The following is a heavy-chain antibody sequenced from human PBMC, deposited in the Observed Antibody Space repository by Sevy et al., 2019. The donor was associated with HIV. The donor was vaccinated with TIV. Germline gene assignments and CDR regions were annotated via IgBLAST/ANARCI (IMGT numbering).Heavy chain of an antibody. CDR1: GFPFNDYA. CDR3: AKDLHRGCASINCYSYYFYFYGLDV. J-gene: IGHJ6*02. CDR2: ISWNRGSI. D-gene: IGHD2-2*01. V-gene: IGHV3-9*01. Sequence: GGSLRLSCAASGFPFNDYAMHWVRQAPGKGLEWVSGISWNRGSIGYADSVKGRFTISRDNAKQSVYLEMNSLRPEDTATYYCAKDLHRGCASINCYSYYFYFYGLDVWGQGTTVTVSS.